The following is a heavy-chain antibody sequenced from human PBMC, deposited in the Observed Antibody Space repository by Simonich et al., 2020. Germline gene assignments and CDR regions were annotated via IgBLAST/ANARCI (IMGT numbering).Heavy chain of an antibody. CDR1: GGSFSGYY. CDR2: INHSGRP. J-gene: IGHJ5*02. D-gene: IGHD3-9*01. V-gene: IGHV4-34*01. Sequence: QVQLQQWGAGLLKPSETLSLTCAVYGGSFSGYYWSWIRPPPGKGVEWIGEINHSGRPKYHLSLKIRVTISVDTAKNQFSRKLSSVTAADTALYYCARCGLVNYDILTGYHNWFDPWGQGTLVTVSS. CDR3: ARCGLVNYDILTGYHNWFDP.